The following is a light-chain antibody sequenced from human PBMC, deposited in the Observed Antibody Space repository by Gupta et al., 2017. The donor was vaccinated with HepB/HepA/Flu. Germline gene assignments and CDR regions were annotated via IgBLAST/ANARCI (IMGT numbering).Light chain of an antibody. V-gene: IGLV3-21*03. Sequence: SYVLTQPPSVSVAPGKTATITCGGNNIGSKSVHWYQQKPGQAPVLVVSDNSDRPSGIPERISGANSGITASLTISRVEAGDEADYYCQVWDSSSDHVVFGGGTKLTVL. CDR1: NIGSKS. CDR2: DNS. CDR3: QVWDSSSDHVV. J-gene: IGLJ2*01.